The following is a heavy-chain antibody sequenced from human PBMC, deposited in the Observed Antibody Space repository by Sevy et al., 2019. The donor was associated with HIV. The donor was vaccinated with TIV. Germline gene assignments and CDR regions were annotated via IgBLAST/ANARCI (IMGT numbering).Heavy chain of an antibody. J-gene: IGHJ6*02. CDR2: ISYDGSNK. D-gene: IGHD6-6*01. Sequence: GGSLRLSCAASGFTFSSYAMHWVRQAPGKGLEWVAVISYDGSNKDYADSVKGRFTISRDNSKNTLYLQMNSLRAEDTAVYYCARDLIAARPYYYYGMDVWGQGTTVTVSS. CDR3: ARDLIAARPYYYYGMDV. V-gene: IGHV3-30-3*01. CDR1: GFTFSSYA.